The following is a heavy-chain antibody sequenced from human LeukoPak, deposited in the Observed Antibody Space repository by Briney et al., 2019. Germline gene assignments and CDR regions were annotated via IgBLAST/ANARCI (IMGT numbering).Heavy chain of an antibody. J-gene: IGHJ4*02. D-gene: IGHD1-26*01. CDR1: GGSISSGSYY. CDR3: ARVNSGSYYYY. V-gene: IGHV4-61*02. Sequence: SETLSLTCTVSGGSISSGSYYWSWIRQPAGKGLEWIGRIYTSGSTNYNPSLKSRVTISVDTSKNQFSLKLSSVTAADTAVYYCARVNSGSYYYYWGQGTLVTVSS. CDR2: IYTSGST.